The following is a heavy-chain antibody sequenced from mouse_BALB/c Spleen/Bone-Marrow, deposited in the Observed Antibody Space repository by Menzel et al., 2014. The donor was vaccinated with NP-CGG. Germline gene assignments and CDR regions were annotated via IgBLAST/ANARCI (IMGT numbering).Heavy chain of an antibody. D-gene: IGHD2-14*01. Sequence: QVQLKESGPGLVAPSQSLSITCTVSGFSLTSYGVHWVRQPPGKGLEWLGVIWAGGSTNYNSALMSRLSISKDNSKSQVFLKMNSLQTDDTAMYYCARVIGYESYFDYWGQGTTLTVSS. CDR3: ARVIGYESYFDY. V-gene: IGHV2-9*02. CDR2: IWAGGST. J-gene: IGHJ2*01. CDR1: GFSLTSYG.